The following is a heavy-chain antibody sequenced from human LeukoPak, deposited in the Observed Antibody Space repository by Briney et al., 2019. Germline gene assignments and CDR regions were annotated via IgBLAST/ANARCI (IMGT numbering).Heavy chain of an antibody. V-gene: IGHV3-23*01. CDR2: ISSSGDIT. CDR1: GFTFSSYA. D-gene: IGHD1-7*01. Sequence: GGSLRLSCAASGFTFSSYAMNWVRQAPGKGLEWVSTISSSGDITYYADSVKGRFTISRDSSKNTLHLQMNSLRADDTAVYYCAKGFNWNYPHYFDYWGQGTLVTVSS. J-gene: IGHJ4*02. CDR3: AKGFNWNYPHYFDY.